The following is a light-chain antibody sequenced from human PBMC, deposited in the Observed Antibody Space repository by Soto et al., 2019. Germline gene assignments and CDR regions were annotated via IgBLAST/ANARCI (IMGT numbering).Light chain of an antibody. CDR1: HDIRKY. CDR3: QHSDFLLIP. CDR2: DAS. J-gene: IGKJ5*01. V-gene: IGKV1-33*01. Sequence: DTQATLSPSALSASVGDRVSINCQASHDIRKYLNWYQLKPGKAPNLLIYDASNLEPGAPSRFRASGSGTDFTFTSSILQPEDIATYCCQHSDFLLIPFCQGTRLAIK.